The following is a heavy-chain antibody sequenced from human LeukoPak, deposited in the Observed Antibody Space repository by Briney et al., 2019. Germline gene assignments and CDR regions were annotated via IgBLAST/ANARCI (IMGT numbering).Heavy chain of an antibody. Sequence: SETLSLTCTVSGGSIGSYYWSWIRQPAGKGLEWIGRIYTSGSTNYNPSLKSRVTMSVDTSKNQFSLKLSSVTAADTAVYYCARDTQEEQWFSTVYYYYYGMDVWGQGTTVTVSS. CDR2: IYTSGST. V-gene: IGHV4-4*07. D-gene: IGHD6-19*01. CDR1: GGSIGSYY. J-gene: IGHJ6*02. CDR3: ARDTQEEQWFSTVYYYYYGMDV.